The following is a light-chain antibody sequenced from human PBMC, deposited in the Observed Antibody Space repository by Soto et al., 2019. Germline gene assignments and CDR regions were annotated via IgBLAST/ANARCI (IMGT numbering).Light chain of an antibody. V-gene: IGKV1-5*03. CDR3: QQYGSSPQT. CDR2: GTS. CDR1: QSISIW. J-gene: IGKJ5*01. Sequence: DIHMTQSPSTLSASVGDRVTITCRASQSISIWLAWYQQKPGRAPNLLIYGTSSLESGVPSRFSGSGSGTEFTLTISRLEPEDFAVYYCQQYGSSPQTFGQGTRLEIK.